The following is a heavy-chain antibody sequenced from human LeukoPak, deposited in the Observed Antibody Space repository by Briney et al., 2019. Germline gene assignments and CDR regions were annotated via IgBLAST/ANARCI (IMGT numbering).Heavy chain of an antibody. J-gene: IGHJ4*02. CDR1: GASFSDYY. D-gene: IGHD6-13*01. Sequence: SETLSLTCAFYGASFSDYYWSWIRQSPGKGLEWIGEINHRGNTIYNPSLKSRVTISLDTSENHFSLKLTSVTAADTAVYYCARETAAAGRGGFDYWGQGTLVTVSS. V-gene: IGHV4-34*01. CDR3: ARETAAAGRGGFDY. CDR2: INHRGNT.